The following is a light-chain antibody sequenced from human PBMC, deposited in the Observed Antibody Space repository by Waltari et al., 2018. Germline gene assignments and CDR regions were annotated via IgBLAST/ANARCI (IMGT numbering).Light chain of an antibody. J-gene: IGLJ2*01. Sequence: QSVLTQPPSASGTPGQRVTISCSGRNSNVGRNSVNWYQQVPGTAPKLLIYRNNQRPSGVPDRFSGSKSGTSASLAISGLQSEDEADYYCAAWDYSLDGHVLFGGGTKLTVL. CDR1: NSNVGRNS. CDR3: AAWDYSLDGHVL. CDR2: RNN. V-gene: IGLV1-44*01.